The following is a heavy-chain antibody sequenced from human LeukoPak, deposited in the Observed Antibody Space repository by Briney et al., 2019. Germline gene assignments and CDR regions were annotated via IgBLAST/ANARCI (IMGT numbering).Heavy chain of an antibody. Sequence: GGSLRLSCAASGFTFSDYYMSWIRQAPGKGLEWVSYISSSGSTIYYADSVKDRFTISRDNAKNSLYLQMNSLRAEDTAVCYCARSDYVWGSYRDAFDIWGQGTMVTVSS. CDR1: GFTFSDYY. J-gene: IGHJ3*02. D-gene: IGHD3-16*02. V-gene: IGHV3-11*04. CDR3: ARSDYVWGSYRDAFDI. CDR2: ISSSGSTI.